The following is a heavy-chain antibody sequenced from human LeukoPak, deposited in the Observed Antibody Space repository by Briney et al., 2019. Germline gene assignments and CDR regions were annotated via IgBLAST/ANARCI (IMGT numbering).Heavy chain of an antibody. CDR2: INSDGSST. V-gene: IGHV3-74*01. D-gene: IGHD3-22*01. J-gene: IGHJ4*02. CDR3: VRSAFHAGSGNYYDY. CDR1: GFTFSSSW. Sequence: PGGSLRLSCAASGFTFSSSWMHWVRQAPEKGLVWVSRINSDGSSTSYADSVKGRFTISRDNAKNTLFLQMNSLRAEDTAVYYCVRSAFHAGSGNYYDYWGQGTLVTVSS.